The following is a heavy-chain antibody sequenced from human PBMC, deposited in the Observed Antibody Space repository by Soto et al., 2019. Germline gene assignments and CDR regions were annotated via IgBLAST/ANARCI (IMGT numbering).Heavy chain of an antibody. Sequence: EVQLLESGGGSVQPGGSLRLSCAASGFTFSSYAMTWVRQAPGKGLEWVSVISGSGAYTYYANSVKGRFTISRDNSKNTLYLQLNSLRAEDTAVYYCAKYGCSATNCQCDYWGQGTRVTISS. CDR1: GFTFSSYA. CDR2: ISGSGAYT. D-gene: IGHD2-2*01. CDR3: AKYGCSATNCQCDY. V-gene: IGHV3-23*01. J-gene: IGHJ4*02.